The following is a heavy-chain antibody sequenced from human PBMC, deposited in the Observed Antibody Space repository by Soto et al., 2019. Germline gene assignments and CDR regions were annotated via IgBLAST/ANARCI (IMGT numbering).Heavy chain of an antibody. CDR2: IIPIFGTA. CDR1: GGTFSSYA. CDR3: ARDPRFPRIAAAGTSSWFDP. Sequence: VKVSCKASGGTFSSYAISWVRQAPGQGLEWMGGIIPIFGTANYAQKFRGRVTITADESTSTAYMELSSLRSEDTAVYYCARDPRFPRIAAAGTSSWFDPWGQGTLVTVSS. J-gene: IGHJ5*02. V-gene: IGHV1-69*13. D-gene: IGHD6-13*01.